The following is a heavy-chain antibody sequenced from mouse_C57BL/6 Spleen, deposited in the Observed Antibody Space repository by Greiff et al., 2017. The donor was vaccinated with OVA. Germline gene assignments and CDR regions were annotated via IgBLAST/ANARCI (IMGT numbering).Heavy chain of an antibody. Sequence: EVQLQQSGPELVKPGASVKISCKASGYSFTGYYMNWVKQSPEKSLEWIGEINPSTGGTTYNQKFKAKATLTVDKSSSTAYMQLKSLTSEDAAVYYCARLGSSNWGQGTTLTVSS. CDR1: GYSFTGYY. CDR2: INPSTGGT. V-gene: IGHV1-42*01. CDR3: ARLGSSN. J-gene: IGHJ2*01. D-gene: IGHD1-1*01.